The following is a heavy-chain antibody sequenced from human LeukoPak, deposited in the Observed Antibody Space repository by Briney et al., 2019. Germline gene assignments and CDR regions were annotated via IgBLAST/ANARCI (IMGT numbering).Heavy chain of an antibody. CDR2: IKQDGSEK. Sequence: GGSLRLSCAASGFTFSSYWMSWVRQAPGKGLEWVANIKQDGSEKYYVDSVKGRFTISRDNAKNSLYLQMNSLRAEDTAVYYCARDNCSGGSCYSDYWGQGTLATVSS. CDR3: ARDNCSGGSCYSDY. J-gene: IGHJ4*02. CDR1: GFTFSSYW. D-gene: IGHD2-15*01. V-gene: IGHV3-7*01.